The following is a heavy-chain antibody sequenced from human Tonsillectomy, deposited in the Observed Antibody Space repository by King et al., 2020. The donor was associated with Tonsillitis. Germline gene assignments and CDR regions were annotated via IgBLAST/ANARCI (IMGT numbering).Heavy chain of an antibody. CDR1: GFTFSSYA. V-gene: IGHV3-30-3*01. CDR2: ISYDGTNK. CDR3: ARARIVVVVDVFDY. Sequence: VQLVESGGGVVQPGRSLRLSCAASGFTFSSYAMNWVRQAPGKGLEWVAVISYDGTNKYYTDSVKGRLTISRDNSKNTLYLQMNSLRAEDTAVYYCARARIVVVVDVFDYWGQGTLFTVSS. D-gene: IGHD2-15*01. J-gene: IGHJ4*02.